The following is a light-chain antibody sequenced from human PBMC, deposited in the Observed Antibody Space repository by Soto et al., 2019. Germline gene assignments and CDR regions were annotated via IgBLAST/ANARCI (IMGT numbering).Light chain of an antibody. CDR1: SSDVGAYNF. CDR3: SSYTSSNTPYV. J-gene: IGLJ1*01. V-gene: IGLV2-14*01. Sequence: QSALAQPASVSGSPGQSITISCTGSSSDVGAYNFVSCYQHHPGKAPKLILYEVTTHPSGVSSRFSGSKSGNTASLTISGLQADDEANYYCSSYTSSNTPYVFGTGTKV. CDR2: EVT.